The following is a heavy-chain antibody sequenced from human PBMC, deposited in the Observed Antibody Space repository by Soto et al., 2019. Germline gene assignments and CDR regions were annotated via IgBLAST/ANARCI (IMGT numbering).Heavy chain of an antibody. CDR1: GYSISSGYY. V-gene: IGHV4-38-2*02. Sequence: SETLSLTCAVSGYSISSGYYWGWIRQPPGKGLEWIGSIYHSGSTYYNPSLKSRVTISVDTSKNQFSLKLSSVTAADTAVYYCARDCRSTSCYSTPDYWGQGTLVTVSS. CDR2: IYHSGST. J-gene: IGHJ4*02. CDR3: ARDCRSTSCYSTPDY. D-gene: IGHD2-2*02.